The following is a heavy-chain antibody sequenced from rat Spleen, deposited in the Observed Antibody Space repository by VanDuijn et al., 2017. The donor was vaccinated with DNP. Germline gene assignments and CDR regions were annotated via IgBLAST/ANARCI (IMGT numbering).Heavy chain of an antibody. J-gene: IGHJ2*01. CDR1: GFTFSNYY. V-gene: IGHV5-25*01. D-gene: IGHD1-11*01. CDR3: ARQTTALYFDY. Sequence: EVQLVESGGGLVQPGRSMKLSCAASGFTFSNYYMTWIRQVPGKGLEWVASITSSGGSTYYPDSVKGRFTISRDNAKNTLYLQMNSLRSEDTATYYCARQTTALYFDYWGQGVMVTVSS. CDR2: ITSSGGST.